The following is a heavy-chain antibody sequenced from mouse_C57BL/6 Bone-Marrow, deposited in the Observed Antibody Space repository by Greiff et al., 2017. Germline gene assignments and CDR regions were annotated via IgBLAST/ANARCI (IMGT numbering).Heavy chain of an antibody. D-gene: IGHD2-1*01. CDR2: INPSTGGT. CDR1: GYSFTGYY. CDR3: AQLLSYAMDD. J-gene: IGHJ4*01. V-gene: IGHV1-42*01. Sequence: VQLQQSGPELVKPGASVKISCTASGYSFTGYYMNWVKQSPEKSLEWIGEINPSTGGTTYNQKFKAKATLTVDKSSSTAYMQLKSLTSEDSAVYYCAQLLSYAMDDWGQGTSVTVSS.